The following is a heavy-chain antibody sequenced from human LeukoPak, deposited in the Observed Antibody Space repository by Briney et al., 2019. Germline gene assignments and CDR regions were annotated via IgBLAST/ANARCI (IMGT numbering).Heavy chain of an antibody. CDR2: ISVYNGNT. J-gene: IGHJ4*02. V-gene: IGHV1-18*01. CDR1: GYTFTCYG. CDR3: ARYYDSSDYDHDY. Sequence: ASVYVTFKGSGYTFTCYGISWVRQAHGQGLELMGWISVYNGNTNFAQKLQGRVTMTTDTSTSTAYMELRSLRSDDTAVYYCARYYDSSDYDHDYWGQGTLVTVSS. D-gene: IGHD3-22*01.